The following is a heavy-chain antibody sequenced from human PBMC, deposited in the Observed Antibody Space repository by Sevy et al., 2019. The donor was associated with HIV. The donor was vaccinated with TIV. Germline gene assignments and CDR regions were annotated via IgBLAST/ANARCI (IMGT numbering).Heavy chain of an antibody. D-gene: IGHD1-26*01. CDR2: ISSSGSTI. CDR1: GFTFGDYY. V-gene: IGHV3-11*01. Sequence: GGSLRLSCSASGFTFGDYYMSWIRQAPGKGLEWVSYISSSGSTIYYADSVKGRFTISRDNAKNSLYLQMNSLRAEDTAVYYCARVLGELQRYASDIWGQGTMVTVSS. J-gene: IGHJ3*02. CDR3: ARVLGELQRYASDI.